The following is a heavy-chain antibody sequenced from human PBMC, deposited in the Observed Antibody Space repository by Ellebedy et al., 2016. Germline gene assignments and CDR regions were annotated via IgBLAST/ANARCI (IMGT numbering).Heavy chain of an antibody. Sequence: ASVKVSCXASGYTFTGYYMHWVRQAPGQGLEWMGWINPNSGGTNYAQKFQGRVTMTRDTSISTAYMELSRLRSDDTAVYYCARDWRRLPMDDAFDIWGQGTMVTVSS. V-gene: IGHV1-2*02. D-gene: IGHD3-3*01. CDR2: INPNSGGT. CDR3: ARDWRRLPMDDAFDI. CDR1: GYTFTGYY. J-gene: IGHJ3*02.